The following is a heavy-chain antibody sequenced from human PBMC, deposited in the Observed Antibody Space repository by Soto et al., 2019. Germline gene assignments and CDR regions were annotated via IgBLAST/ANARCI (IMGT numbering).Heavy chain of an antibody. D-gene: IGHD4-17*01. CDR1: GGSISSYY. V-gene: IGHV4-59*08. CDR3: ARHGSHGDYVDY. J-gene: IGHJ4*02. CDR2: IYYSGST. Sequence: SSETLSLTCTVSGGSISSYYWSWIRQPPGKGLEWIGYIYYSGSTNYNPSLKSRVTISVDTSKNQFSLKLSSVTAADTAVYYCARHGSHGDYVDYWGQGTLVTVSS.